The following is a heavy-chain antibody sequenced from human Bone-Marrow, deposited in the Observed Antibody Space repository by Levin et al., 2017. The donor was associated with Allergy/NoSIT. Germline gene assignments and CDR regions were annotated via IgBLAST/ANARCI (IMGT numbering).Heavy chain of an antibody. CDR3: ARASSGVVDTFDI. CDR2: IKQDGSEK. D-gene: IGHD3-3*01. Sequence: GGSLRLSCAASGFTFSSYWMSWVRQAPGKGLEWVATIKQDGSEKYYVDSVKGRFTISRDNAKNSLYLQMNSLRVEDTAVYYCARASSGVVDTFDIWGQGTRVTVSS. CDR1: GFTFSSYW. V-gene: IGHV3-7*01. J-gene: IGHJ3*02.